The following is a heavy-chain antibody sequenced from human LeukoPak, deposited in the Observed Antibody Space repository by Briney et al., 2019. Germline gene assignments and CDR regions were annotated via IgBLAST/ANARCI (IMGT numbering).Heavy chain of an antibody. CDR2: IHYSGNT. V-gene: IGHV4-59*06. Sequence: SETLSLTCTVSGGSISNYYWTWIRQYPGKGLEWIGYIHYSGNTYYNPSLKSRVTISVDTSKNHFSLRLSSVTAADTAVYYCASGNGYYYRYFDYWGQGTLVTVSS. J-gene: IGHJ4*02. CDR1: GGSISNYY. D-gene: IGHD3-22*01. CDR3: ASGNGYYYRYFDY.